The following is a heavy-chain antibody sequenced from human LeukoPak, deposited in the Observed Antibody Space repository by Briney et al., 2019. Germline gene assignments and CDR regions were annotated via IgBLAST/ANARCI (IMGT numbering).Heavy chain of an antibody. CDR1: GFTFSDYY. V-gene: IGHV3-11*04. Sequence: GGSLRLSCAASGFTFSDYYMSWIRQAPGKGLEWVSYISSSGSTIYYADFVKGRFTIPRDQPKNPLYLQMNSLRAEEPAGYVCARAGMTTTWDYWGQGTLVTVPS. D-gene: IGHD1-26*01. CDR2: ISSSGSTI. CDR3: ARAGMTTTWDY. J-gene: IGHJ4*02.